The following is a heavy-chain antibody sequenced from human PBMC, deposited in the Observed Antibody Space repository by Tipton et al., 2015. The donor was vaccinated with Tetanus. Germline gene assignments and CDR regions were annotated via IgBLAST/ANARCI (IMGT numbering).Heavy chain of an antibody. CDR1: GGSISSYY. CDR2: IYYSGST. J-gene: IGHJ5*02. CDR3: ARDAYEFGELLSSNWFDP. D-gene: IGHD3-10*01. Sequence: TLSLTCTVSGGSISSYYWSWIRQPPGKGLEWIGYIYYSGSTNYNPSLKSRVTISVDTSKNQFSLKLSSVTAADTAVYYCARDAYEFGELLSSNWFDPWGQGTLVTVSS. V-gene: IGHV4-59*01.